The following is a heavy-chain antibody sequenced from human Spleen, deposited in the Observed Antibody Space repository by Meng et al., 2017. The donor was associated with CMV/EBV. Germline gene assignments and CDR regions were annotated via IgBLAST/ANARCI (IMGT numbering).Heavy chain of an antibody. CDR2: INPNSGGT. D-gene: IGHD6-13*01. J-gene: IGHJ5*02. Sequence: QVQLVQSGAKVKKPGASGKVSCKASGYTFTGYYMHWVRQAPGQGLEWMGWINPNSGGTNYAQKFQGRVTMTRDTSISTAYMELSRLRSDDTAVYYCARVAAAGTNWFDPWGQGTLVTVSS. V-gene: IGHV1-2*02. CDR1: GYTFTGYY. CDR3: ARVAAAGTNWFDP.